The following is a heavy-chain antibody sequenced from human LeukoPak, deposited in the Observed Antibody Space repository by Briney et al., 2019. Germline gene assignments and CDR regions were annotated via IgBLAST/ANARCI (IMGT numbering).Heavy chain of an antibody. V-gene: IGHV4-59*01. CDR3: ARGYTPDTVDI. CDR1: GGSISTYY. Sequence: SENLSLTCSVSGGSISTYYWSWIRQPPGKGLEWIAHVYYSGNTNYNPSLKSRATISVDTSKNHFSLRLSPVTAADTAVYYCARGYTPDTVDIWGQGTMVSVSS. J-gene: IGHJ3*02. D-gene: IGHD5-18*01. CDR2: VYYSGNT.